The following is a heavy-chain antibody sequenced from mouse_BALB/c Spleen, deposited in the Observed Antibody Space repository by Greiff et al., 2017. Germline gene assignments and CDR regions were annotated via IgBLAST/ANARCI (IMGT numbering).Heavy chain of an antibody. CDR1: GYTFTSYW. Sequence: QVQLKQPGAELVKPGASVKLSCKASGYTFTSYWMHWVKQRPGQGLEWIGEINPSNGRTNYNEKFKSKATLTVDKSSSTAYMQLSSLTSEDSAVYYCARLYYYGSNDYWGQGTTLTVSS. V-gene: IGHV1S81*02. D-gene: IGHD1-1*01. CDR3: ARLYYYGSNDY. CDR2: INPSNGRT. J-gene: IGHJ2*01.